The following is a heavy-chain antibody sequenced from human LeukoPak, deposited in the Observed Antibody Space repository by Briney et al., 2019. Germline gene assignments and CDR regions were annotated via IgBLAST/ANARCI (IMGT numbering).Heavy chain of an antibody. D-gene: IGHD6-19*01. CDR3: ARDRDSSGWFDY. CDR2: IYYSGST. Sequence: SETLSLTCTVSGGSISSSSYYWGRIRQPPGKGLEWIGSIYYSGSTYYNPSLKGRVTMSVDMSKNQFSLKLSSVTAADTAFYYRARDRDSSGWFDYWGQGALVTVSS. CDR1: GGSISSSSYY. V-gene: IGHV4-39*07. J-gene: IGHJ4*02.